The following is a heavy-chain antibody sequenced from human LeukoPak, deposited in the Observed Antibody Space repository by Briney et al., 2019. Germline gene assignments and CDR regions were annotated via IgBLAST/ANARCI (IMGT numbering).Heavy chain of an antibody. Sequence: SETLSLTCTVSGGSISSYYWSGIRQPPGKGLEWIGYIYYSGSTNYNPSLKSRVTISVDTSKNQFSLKLSSVTAADTAVYYCARVGWEYYFDYWGQGTLVTVSS. CDR3: ARVGWEYYFDY. J-gene: IGHJ4*02. V-gene: IGHV4-59*01. D-gene: IGHD1-26*01. CDR1: GGSISSYY. CDR2: IYYSGST.